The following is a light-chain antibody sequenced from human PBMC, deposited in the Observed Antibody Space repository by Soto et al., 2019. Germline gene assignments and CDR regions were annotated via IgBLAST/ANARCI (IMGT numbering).Light chain of an antibody. J-gene: IGKJ4*01. CDR1: QSINDN. CDR2: DAS. V-gene: IGKV3D-15*01. CDR3: QEYNTWPLT. Sequence: ETVLTQSPATLSVSPGGGATLSCRTSQSINDNLAWYQQKPGQPPRLLIYDASTTATGFPARFSGGGFGTEFTLTINSLQSEDFAVYYCQEYNTWPLTFGGGTKVDIK.